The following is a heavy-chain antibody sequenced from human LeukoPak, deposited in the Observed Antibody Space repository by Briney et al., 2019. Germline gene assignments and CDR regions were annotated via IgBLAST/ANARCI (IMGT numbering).Heavy chain of an antibody. V-gene: IGHV4-4*02. CDR1: GGSISSSNW. CDR2: IYHSGST. Sequence: PSGTLSLTCAVSGGSISSSNWWSWVRQPPGKGLEWIGEIYHSGSTNYNPSLKSRVTISVDTSKNQFSLKLSSVTAADTAVYYCASSNTYSSSWYGYYYYYMDVWGKGTTVTISS. CDR3: ASSNTYSSSWYGYYYYYMDV. D-gene: IGHD6-13*01. J-gene: IGHJ6*03.